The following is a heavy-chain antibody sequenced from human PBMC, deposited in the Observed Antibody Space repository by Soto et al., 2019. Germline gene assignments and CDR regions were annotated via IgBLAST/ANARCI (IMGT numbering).Heavy chain of an antibody. D-gene: IGHD6-19*01. V-gene: IGHV3-21*06. CDR2: ISSGSDFI. CDR1: GFTFSGYS. Sequence: GGSLRLSCAASGFTFSGYSKFWGRQAPGKGLEWVSSISSGSDFIHYTDSVKGRFTISRDNAKNSLYLQMNSLRSEDTAVYFCARDRSADRFVQYFQHWGQGALVTVSS. CDR3: ARDRSADRFVQYFQH. J-gene: IGHJ1*01.